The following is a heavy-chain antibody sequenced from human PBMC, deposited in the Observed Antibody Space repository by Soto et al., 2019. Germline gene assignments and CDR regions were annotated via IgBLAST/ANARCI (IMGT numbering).Heavy chain of an antibody. CDR2: INPNSGGT. J-gene: IGHJ3*02. V-gene: IGHV1-2*04. CDR1: GYTFTGYY. Sequence: QVQLVQSGAEVKKPGASVKVSCKASGYTFTGYYMHWVRQAPGQGLEWMGWINPNSGGTNYAQKFQGWVTMTRDTSISSAYRELSRIRSNDTAVYDIARGDGVVSRNNIWGNGTMVTVSS. CDR3: ARGDGVVSRNNI. D-gene: IGHD3-3*01.